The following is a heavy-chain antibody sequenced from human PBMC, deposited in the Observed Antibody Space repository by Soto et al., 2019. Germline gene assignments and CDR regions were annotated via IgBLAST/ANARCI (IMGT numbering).Heavy chain of an antibody. CDR1: GGTFSSYA. D-gene: IGHD3-22*01. Sequence: SVKVSCKASGGTFSSYAISWVRQAPGQGLEWMGGIIPIFGTANYAQKFQGRVTITADESTSTAYMELSSLRSEDTAVYYCARGPYYYDTSGYWAYYFDYWGQGNLVTVSS. CDR2: IIPIFGTA. J-gene: IGHJ4*02. CDR3: ARGPYYYDTSGYWAYYFDY. V-gene: IGHV1-69*13.